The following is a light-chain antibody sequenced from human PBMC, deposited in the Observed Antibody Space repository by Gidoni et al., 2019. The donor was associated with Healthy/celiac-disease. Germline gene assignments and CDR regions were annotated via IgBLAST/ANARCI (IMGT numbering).Light chain of an antibody. CDR3: GTWDSSLSAGRV. CDR1: SSNIGNNY. V-gene: IGLV1-51*01. Sequence: QSVLTHPPSVSAAPGQQVTISCSGSSSNIGNNYVSWYQQLPRTAPKLLIYDNNKRPSGIPDRFSGSKSGTSATLGITGLQTGDEADYYCGTWDSSLSAGRVFGGGTKLTVL. J-gene: IGLJ3*02. CDR2: DNN.